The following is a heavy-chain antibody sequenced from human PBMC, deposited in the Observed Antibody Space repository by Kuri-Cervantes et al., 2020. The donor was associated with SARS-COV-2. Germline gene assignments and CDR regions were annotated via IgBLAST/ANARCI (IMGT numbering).Heavy chain of an antibody. CDR1: VGTFSSYA. V-gene: IGHV1-69*04. CDR3: ARDHVDTAMVFDY. Sequence: SVKVSCKASVGTFSSYAISWVRQAPGQGLEWMGRIIPILGIANYAQKFQGRVTITADKSTSTAYMELSSLRSEDTAVYYCARDHVDTAMVFDYWGQGTLVTVSS. CDR2: IIPILGIA. J-gene: IGHJ4*02. D-gene: IGHD5-18*01.